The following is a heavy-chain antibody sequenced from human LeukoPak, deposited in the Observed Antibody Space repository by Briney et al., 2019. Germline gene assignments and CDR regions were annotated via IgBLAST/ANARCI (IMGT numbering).Heavy chain of an antibody. J-gene: IGHJ4*02. V-gene: IGHV4-39*07. Sequence: SETLSLTCTVSAGSISSTSHHWGWIRQPPGKGLEWIGSIYYSGSTYYNPSLKSRVTISVDTSKNQFSLKLSSVTAADTAVYYCASLVVTGTDYDYWGQGTLVTVSS. CDR3: ASLVVTGTDYDY. CDR1: AGSISSTSHH. CDR2: IYYSGST. D-gene: IGHD1-1*01.